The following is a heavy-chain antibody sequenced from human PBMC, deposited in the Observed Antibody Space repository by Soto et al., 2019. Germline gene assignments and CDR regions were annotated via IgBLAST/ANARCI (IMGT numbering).Heavy chain of an antibody. J-gene: IGHJ6*02. Sequence: QVQLQESGPGLVKPSGTLSLTCAVSGGSISSSNWWSWVRQPPGKGLEWIGEIYHSGSTNYNPSLKSRVTISVNKSQNQFSLKLSAVTAADTAVYYCASEKQSNPSWYGMDVWGQGTTVTVSS. D-gene: IGHD3-16*02. CDR2: IYHSGST. V-gene: IGHV4-4*02. CDR1: GGSISSSNW. CDR3: ASEKQSNPSWYGMDV.